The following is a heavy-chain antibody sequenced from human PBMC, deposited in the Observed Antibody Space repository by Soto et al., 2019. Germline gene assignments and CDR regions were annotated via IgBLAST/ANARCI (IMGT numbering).Heavy chain of an antibody. Sequence: GGSLRLSCAASGFTFSSYSMNWVRQAPGKGLEWVSYISSSSSTIYYADSVKGRFTISRDNAKNSLYLQMNSLRDEDTAVYYCARGVFYGYNAPFDYWGQGTLVTVSS. V-gene: IGHV3-48*02. CDR2: ISSSSSTI. CDR3: ARGVFYGYNAPFDY. J-gene: IGHJ4*02. D-gene: IGHD5-18*01. CDR1: GFTFSSYS.